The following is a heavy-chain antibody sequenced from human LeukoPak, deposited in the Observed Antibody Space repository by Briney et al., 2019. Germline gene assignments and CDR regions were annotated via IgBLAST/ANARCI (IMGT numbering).Heavy chain of an antibody. V-gene: IGHV1-18*01. D-gene: IGHD3-22*01. Sequence: ASVKVSCKASGYTFTNYGISWVRQAPGQGLEWMGWISAYNGNTNYAQKLQGRVTMTTDTSTSTAYMELRSLRSDDTAVYYCARVLGLTYYYASSGYYLHYWGQGTLVTVSS. CDR3: ARVLGLTYYYASSGYYLHY. CDR1: GYTFTNYG. CDR2: ISAYNGNT. J-gene: IGHJ4*02.